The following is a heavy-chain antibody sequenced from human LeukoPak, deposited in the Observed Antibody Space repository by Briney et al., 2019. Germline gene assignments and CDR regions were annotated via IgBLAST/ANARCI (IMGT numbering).Heavy chain of an antibody. CDR2: IITTSSTI. Sequence: GGSLRLSCEASGFTFSSFGMNWVRQAPGKGLEWVSYIITTSSTIFYAHYVKGRFTISRDNAKNSVYLQMNSLGVEATAVYCCARVHGAYPIDYWGQGTLVTVSS. J-gene: IGHJ4*02. CDR3: ARVHGAYPIDY. D-gene: IGHD4/OR15-4a*01. V-gene: IGHV3-48*01. CDR1: GFTFSSFG.